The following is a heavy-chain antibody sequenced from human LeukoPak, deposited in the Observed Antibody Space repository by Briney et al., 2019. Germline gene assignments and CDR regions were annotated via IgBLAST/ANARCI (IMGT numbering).Heavy chain of an antibody. CDR3: AKGHTSLAP. CDR2: IEQDGSEK. D-gene: IGHD5-18*01. J-gene: IGHJ4*02. CDR1: GFSFTTSW. Sequence: SGGSLRLSCAASGFSFTTSWMSWVRRAPGKGLEWVASIEQDGSEKYYVDSVKGRFTISRDNAKNSLFLQMNSLRAEDTAVYYCAKGHTSLAPGGQGALVTASS. V-gene: IGHV3-7*01.